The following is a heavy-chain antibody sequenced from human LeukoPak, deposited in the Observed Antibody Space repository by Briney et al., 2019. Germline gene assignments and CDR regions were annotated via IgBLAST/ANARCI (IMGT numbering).Heavy chain of an antibody. CDR3: ASSSIAARHFDY. CDR2: ISSSSSTI. Sequence: PGGSLRLSCAASEFTFSGYWMNWVRQAPGKGLEWVSYISSSSSTIYYADSVKGRFTISRDNAKNSLYLQMNSLRDEDTAVYYCASSSIAARHFDYWGQGTLVTVSS. J-gene: IGHJ4*02. D-gene: IGHD6-6*01. CDR1: EFTFSGYW. V-gene: IGHV3-48*02.